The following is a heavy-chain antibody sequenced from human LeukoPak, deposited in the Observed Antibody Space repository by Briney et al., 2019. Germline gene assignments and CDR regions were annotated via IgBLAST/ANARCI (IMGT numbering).Heavy chain of an antibody. CDR1: GYTFTSYT. CDR3: TRDNLGLFDY. J-gene: IGHJ4*02. V-gene: IGHV1-3*01. Sequence: ASVKVSCKASGYTFTSYTMHWVRQAHGQRLEWMGWIDAGNGNTKYSQKFQGRVTITRDTSASTAYMELSSLTSEDTAVYYCTRDNLGLFDYWGQGTLVAVSS. D-gene: IGHD5-24*01. CDR2: IDAGNGNT.